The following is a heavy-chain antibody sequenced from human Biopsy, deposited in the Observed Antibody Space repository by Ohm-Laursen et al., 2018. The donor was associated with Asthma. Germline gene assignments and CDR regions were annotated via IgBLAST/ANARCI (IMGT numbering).Heavy chain of an antibody. V-gene: IGHV3-15*01. CDR2: IKSKTDGGTT. Sequence: GSLRLSCAASGFTFSNAWMSWVRQAPGKGLEWVGRIKSKTDGGTTDYAAPVKGRFTISRDDSKSTLYLQMNSLKTEDTAVYYCTTDALLYSSADYWGQGTLVTVSS. J-gene: IGHJ4*02. CDR3: TTDALLYSSADY. CDR1: GFTFSNAW. D-gene: IGHD2-8*01.